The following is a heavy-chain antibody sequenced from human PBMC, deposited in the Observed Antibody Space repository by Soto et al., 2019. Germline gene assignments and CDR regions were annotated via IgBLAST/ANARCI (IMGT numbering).Heavy chain of an antibody. Sequence: SETLSLSCTVSGGSISSGGYYWSWIRQHPGKGMERIGYIYYSGSTYYNPSLKSRVTISVDTFKNQFSLMLSSVTAADTAVYYCARVSVVAVDNWFDPWGQGTLVTVSS. J-gene: IGHJ5*02. CDR1: GGSISSGGYY. CDR3: ARVSVVAVDNWFDP. D-gene: IGHD2-15*01. CDR2: IYYSGST. V-gene: IGHV4-31*03.